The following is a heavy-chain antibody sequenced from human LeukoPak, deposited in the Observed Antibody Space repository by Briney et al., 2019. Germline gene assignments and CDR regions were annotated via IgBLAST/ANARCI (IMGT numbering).Heavy chain of an antibody. J-gene: IGHJ4*02. Sequence: GGSLRLSCAASGFTFSSYEMNWVRQAPGKGLEWISYISSSGGLIYYADSVKGRFTISRDNAKNSLYLQMNSLRAEDTAVYYCARETFCTNTTCPIGDHFDYWGQGTLVTVSS. CDR2: ISSSGGLI. V-gene: IGHV3-48*03. CDR3: ARETFCTNTTCPIGDHFDY. D-gene: IGHD2-2*01. CDR1: GFTFSSYE.